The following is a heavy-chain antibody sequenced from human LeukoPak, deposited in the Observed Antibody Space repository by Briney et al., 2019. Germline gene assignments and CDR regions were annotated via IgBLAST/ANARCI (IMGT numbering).Heavy chain of an antibody. CDR3: ASSYCSSTSCHAYYYYGMDV. CDR1: GYTFTSYY. V-gene: IGHV1-46*01. CDR2: INPSGGST. Sequence: ASVKVSCKASGYTFTSYYMHWVRQAPGQGLEWMGIINPSGGSTSYAQKFQGRVTMTRDTSTSTVYMELSSLRSEDTAVYYCASSYCSSTSCHAYYYYGMDVWGQGTTVTVSS. J-gene: IGHJ6*02. D-gene: IGHD2-2*01.